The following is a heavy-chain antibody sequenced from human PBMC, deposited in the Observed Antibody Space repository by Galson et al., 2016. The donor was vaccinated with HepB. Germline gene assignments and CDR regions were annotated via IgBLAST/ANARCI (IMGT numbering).Heavy chain of an antibody. CDR1: GFIFSGYW. Sequence: SLRLSCAASGFIFSGYWMHWVRQVPGKGLVWASRIKSDGSSRTYADSVKGRFTITRDNAKSTLYLQMNSLRDDDTAVYYCAREGVTVDAFDIWGQGTMVTVSS. J-gene: IGHJ3*02. CDR2: IKSDGSSR. D-gene: IGHD2-21*02. V-gene: IGHV3-74*01. CDR3: AREGVTVDAFDI.